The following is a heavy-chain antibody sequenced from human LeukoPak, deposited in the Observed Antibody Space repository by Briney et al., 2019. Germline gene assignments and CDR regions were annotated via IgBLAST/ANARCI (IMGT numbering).Heavy chain of an antibody. CDR3: ASNDRSSGSGSYP. D-gene: IGHD3-10*01. V-gene: IGHV1-8*01. CDR2: MNPNSGNT. CDR1: GYTFTSYD. J-gene: IGHJ5*02. Sequence: GASVKVSCKASGYTFTSYDINWVRQGTGQGLGWVGWMNPNSGNTGYAQKFQGRGTMTRNTSISTAYMELRSQRSEDTAVYYCASNDRSSGSGSYPWGQGTLVTVSS.